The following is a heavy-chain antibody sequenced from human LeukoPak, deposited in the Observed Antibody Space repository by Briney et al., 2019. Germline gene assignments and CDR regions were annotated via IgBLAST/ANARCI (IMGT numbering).Heavy chain of an antibody. CDR3: AKDHLPGIVVADRDY. CDR2: ISGSGGTT. V-gene: IGHV3-23*01. D-gene: IGHD6-19*01. Sequence: GGSLRLSCAASGFTFSRYGMSWVRQAPGKGLEWVSAISGSGGTTYYAGSVKGRFTISRDNSKNTLYLQIDSLRAEDTAVYYCAKDHLPGIVVADRDYWGQGTLVTASS. J-gene: IGHJ4*02. CDR1: GFTFSRYG.